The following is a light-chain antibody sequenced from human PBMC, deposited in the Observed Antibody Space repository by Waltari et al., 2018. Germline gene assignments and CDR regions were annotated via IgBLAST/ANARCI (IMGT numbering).Light chain of an antibody. Sequence: DIQMTQSPSSLSASVGDRVTITCRASQTISIYLNWYQQKPGRAPNLLIYAASSLQSGVPSRFSGSESGTDSTLTISSLQPEDFATYYCQQSYSAPPTFGQGTKLEI. V-gene: IGKV1-39*01. CDR2: AAS. CDR1: QTISIY. J-gene: IGKJ2*01. CDR3: QQSYSAPPT.